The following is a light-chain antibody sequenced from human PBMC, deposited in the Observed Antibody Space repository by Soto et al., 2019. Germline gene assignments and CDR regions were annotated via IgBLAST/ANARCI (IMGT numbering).Light chain of an antibody. J-gene: IGKJ2*01. CDR2: DAS. Sequence: DIQMTQSPSTLSASVGDRVTITCRASQSISSWLAWYQQKPGEAPKLLIYDASSLESGVPSRFSGSGSGTEFTLTMSSLQPDDFATYYCQQYNSYPYTFGQGTKVDIK. V-gene: IGKV1-5*01. CDR3: QQYNSYPYT. CDR1: QSISSW.